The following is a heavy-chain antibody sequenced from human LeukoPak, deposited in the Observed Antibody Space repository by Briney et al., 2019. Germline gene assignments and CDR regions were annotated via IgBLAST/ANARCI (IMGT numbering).Heavy chain of an antibody. D-gene: IGHD1-26*01. CDR3: AREIVHSGGDC. V-gene: IGHV1-2*02. CDR2: ITPKNGDT. J-gene: IGHJ4*02. CDR1: GYTFTDYS. Sequence: EASVKVSCKASGYTFTDYSIHWVRQAPGQGLEWMGWITPKNGDTSYTQKFQGRVTMTRDTSISTAHMELSRLTSDDTAVYYCAREIVHSGGDCWGQGTLVIVSS.